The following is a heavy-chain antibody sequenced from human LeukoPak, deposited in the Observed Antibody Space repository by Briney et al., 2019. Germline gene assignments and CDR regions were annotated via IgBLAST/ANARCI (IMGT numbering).Heavy chain of an antibody. CDR3: ARDQVDYDIPDHFDY. CDR2: IYYSGST. CDR1: GGSISSYY. J-gene: IGHJ4*02. V-gene: IGHV4-59*01. Sequence: SETLSLTCTVSGGSISSYYWSWIRQPPGKGLEWIGYIYYSGSTNYNPSLKSRVTISVDTSKNQFSLTLISVTAADTAVYFCARDQVDYDIPDHFDYWGKGTLVTVSS. D-gene: IGHD3-22*01.